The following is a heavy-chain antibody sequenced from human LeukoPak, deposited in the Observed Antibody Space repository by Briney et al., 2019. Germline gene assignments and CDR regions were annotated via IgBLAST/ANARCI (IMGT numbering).Heavy chain of an antibody. V-gene: IGHV3-53*01. Sequence: GGSLRLSCAASGFTVSSNYMSWVRQAPGKGLEWVSVIYSGGSTYCADSVKGRFTISRDNSKNTLYLQMNSLRAEDTAVYYCARSVVAAAPFDYWGQGTLVTVSS. CDR3: ARSVVAAAPFDY. J-gene: IGHJ4*02. CDR2: IYSGGST. D-gene: IGHD3-22*01. CDR1: GFTVSSNY.